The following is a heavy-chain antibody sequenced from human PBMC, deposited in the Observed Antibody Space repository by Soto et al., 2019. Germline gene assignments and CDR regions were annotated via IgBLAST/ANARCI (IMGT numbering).Heavy chain of an antibody. D-gene: IGHD3-10*01. CDR2: INAGNGNT. V-gene: IGHV1-3*01. J-gene: IGHJ5*02. CDR1: GYTFTSYA. CDR3: ARVYGSGSYRDNNWFDP. Sequence: ASVKVSCKASGYTFTSYAMNWVRQAPGQRLEWMGWINAGNGNTKYSQKFQGRVTITRDTPASTAYMELSSLRSEDTAVYYCARVYGSGSYRDNNWFDPWGQGTLVTVSS.